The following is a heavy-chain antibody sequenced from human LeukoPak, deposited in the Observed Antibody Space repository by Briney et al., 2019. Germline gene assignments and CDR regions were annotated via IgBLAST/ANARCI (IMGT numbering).Heavy chain of an antibody. J-gene: IGHJ4*02. CDR3: AKKLFQGWGFYFDY. Sequence: SETLSLTCAVYGGSFSGYYWSWIRQPPGKGLEWIGEINHSGSTNYNPSLKSRVTISVDTSKNQFSLKLSSVTAADTAVYYCAKKLFQGWGFYFDYWGQGTLVTVSS. D-gene: IGHD2-21*01. CDR1: GGSFSGYY. CDR2: INHSGST. V-gene: IGHV4-34*01.